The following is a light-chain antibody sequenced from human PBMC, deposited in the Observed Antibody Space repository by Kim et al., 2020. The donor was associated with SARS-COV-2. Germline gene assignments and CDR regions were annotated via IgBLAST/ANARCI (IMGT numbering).Light chain of an antibody. Sequence: DIHLTQSPSSLSASVGDRVTITCRASQDISNHLNWYQQKPGKPPNLVIYDASNLETGVPSRFSGGGSWTDFTFIIRSLQPEDIATYYCQQYADAVTFGQGTRLEIK. V-gene: IGKV1-33*01. J-gene: IGKJ5*01. CDR1: QDISNH. CDR3: QQYADAVT. CDR2: DAS.